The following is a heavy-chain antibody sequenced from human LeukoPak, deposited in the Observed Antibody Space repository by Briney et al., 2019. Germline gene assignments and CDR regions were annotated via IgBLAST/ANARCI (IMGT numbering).Heavy chain of an antibody. CDR2: FSGNGGST. V-gene: IGHV3-23*01. CDR1: GFTFSRFA. J-gene: IGHJ4*02. Sequence: GGSLRLSCAASGFTFSRFAMSWVRQAPGKGLEWVSAFSGNGGSTYYADSVMGRFTISRDNSKNTLYLQMNSLRAEDTAVYFCVKERGYSSSSGDHWGQGTLVTVSS. D-gene: IGHD6-6*01. CDR3: VKERGYSSSSGDH.